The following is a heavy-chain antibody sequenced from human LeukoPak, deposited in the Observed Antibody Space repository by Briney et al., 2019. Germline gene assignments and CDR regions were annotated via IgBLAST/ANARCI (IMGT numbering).Heavy chain of an antibody. V-gene: IGHV4-39*07. D-gene: IGHD2-15*01. CDR1: GGSISSSSYY. CDR2: IYYSGST. J-gene: IGHJ4*02. CDR3: AAPGRYCSGGSCTPGFDY. Sequence: SETLSLTCTVSGGSISSSSYYWGWIRQPPGKGLEWIGRIYYSGSTYYNPSLKSRVTISVDTSKNQFSLKLSSVTAADTAVYYCAAPGRYCSGGSCTPGFDYWGQGTLVTVSS.